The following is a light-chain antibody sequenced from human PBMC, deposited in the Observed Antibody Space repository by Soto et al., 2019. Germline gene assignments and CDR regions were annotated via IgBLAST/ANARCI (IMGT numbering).Light chain of an antibody. Sequence: QSALTQPASVSGSPGQSITISCTGTSSDVGGYNAVSWYQQHPGKAPKLMIYDVTNRPSGASNRFSGSKSDNTASLTISGLQAEDEADYYCGSYATGGAYVFGTGTKLTVL. CDR2: DVT. V-gene: IGLV2-14*01. J-gene: IGLJ1*01. CDR3: GSYATGGAYV. CDR1: SSDVGGYNA.